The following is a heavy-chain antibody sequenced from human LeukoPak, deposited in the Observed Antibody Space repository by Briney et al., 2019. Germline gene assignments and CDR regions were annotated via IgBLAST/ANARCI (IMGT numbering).Heavy chain of an antibody. J-gene: IGHJ6*03. V-gene: IGHV4-59*01. CDR1: GGSIRSYY. CDR2: IDHSGST. D-gene: IGHD6-13*01. CDR3: ARTTEAHSWQTRYYSYYMDV. Sequence: PSETLSLTCTVSGGSIRSYYWSWIRQPPGKGLEWTGSIDHSGSTYYSPSLKSRVTISVDTSKNQFFLKLSSVTAADTAVYYCARTTEAHSWQTRYYSYYMDVWGKGTTVTVSS.